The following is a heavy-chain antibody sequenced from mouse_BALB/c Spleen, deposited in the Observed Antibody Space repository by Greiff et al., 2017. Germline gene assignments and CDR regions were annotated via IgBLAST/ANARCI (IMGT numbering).Heavy chain of an antibody. Sequence: EVKVEESGGGLVQPGGSRKLSCAASGFTFSSFGMHWVRQAPEKGLEWVAYISSGSSTIYYADTVKGRFTISRDNPKNTLFLQMTSLRSEDTAMYYCARGLWYAMDYWGQGTSVTVSS. CDR3: ARGLWYAMDY. D-gene: IGHD1-1*02. CDR2: ISSGSSTI. CDR1: GFTFSSFG. V-gene: IGHV5-17*02. J-gene: IGHJ4*01.